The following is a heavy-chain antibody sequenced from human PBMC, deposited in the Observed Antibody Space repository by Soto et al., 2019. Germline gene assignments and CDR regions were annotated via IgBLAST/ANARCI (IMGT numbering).Heavy chain of an antibody. V-gene: IGHV3-23*01. Sequence: PGGSLRLSCAASGFTFSSYAMSWVRQAPGKGLEWVSAISGSGGSTYYADSVEGRFTISRDNSKNTLYLQMNSLRAEDTAVYYCAKVGWELPTNYFDYWGQGTLVTVSS. CDR3: AKVGWELPTNYFDY. CDR1: GFTFSSYA. D-gene: IGHD1-26*01. CDR2: ISGSGGST. J-gene: IGHJ4*02.